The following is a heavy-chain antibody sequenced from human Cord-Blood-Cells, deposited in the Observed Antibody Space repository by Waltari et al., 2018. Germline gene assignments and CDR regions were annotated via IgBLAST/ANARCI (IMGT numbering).Heavy chain of an antibody. CDR3: ARGLGAADAFDI. V-gene: IGHV4-34*01. Sequence: QVQLQQWGAGLLKPSEPLSLTCAVYGGSFSGYYWRWTRQPPGKGLEWIGEINHSGSTNYNPSLKSRVTISVDTSKNQFSLKLSSVTAADTAVYYCARGLGAADAFDIWGQGTMVTVSS. D-gene: IGHD3-16*01. J-gene: IGHJ3*02. CDR1: GGSFSGYY. CDR2: INHSGST.